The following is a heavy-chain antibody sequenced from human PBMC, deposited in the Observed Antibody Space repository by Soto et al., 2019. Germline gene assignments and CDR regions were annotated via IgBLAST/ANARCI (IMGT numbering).Heavy chain of an antibody. CDR2: INPSGGST. CDR1: GYTFTSYY. J-gene: IGHJ6*02. D-gene: IGHD1-1*01. CDR3: ARAERLRGFYYYGMDV. V-gene: IGHV1-46*01. Sequence: ASVKVSCKASGYTFTSYYMHWVRQAPGQGLEWMGIINPSGGSTSYAQKFQGRVAMTRDTSTSTVYMELSSLRSEDTAVYYCARAERLRGFYYYGMDVWGQGTTVTVSS.